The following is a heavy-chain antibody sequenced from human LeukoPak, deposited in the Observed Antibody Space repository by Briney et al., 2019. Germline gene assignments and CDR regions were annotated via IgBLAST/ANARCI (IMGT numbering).Heavy chain of an antibody. CDR1: GGSISSSNW. V-gene: IGHV4-4*02. CDR3: ARVSVVGAFDI. J-gene: IGHJ3*02. Sequence: SETLSLTCAVSGGSISSSNWWSWVRQPPGKGLEWIEEIYHSGSTNYNPSLKSRVTISVDKSKNQFSPKLSSVTAADTAVYYCARVSVVGAFDIWGQGTMVTVSS. CDR2: IYHSGST. D-gene: IGHD2-21*01.